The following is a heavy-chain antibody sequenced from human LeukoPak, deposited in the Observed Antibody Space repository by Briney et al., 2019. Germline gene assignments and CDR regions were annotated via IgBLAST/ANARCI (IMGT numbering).Heavy chain of an antibody. V-gene: IGHV1-69*13. Sequence: ASVKVSCKASGGTFSNYAISWVRQAPGQGLEWMGGIIPIFGTANYAQKFQGRVTITADESTGTAYMELSSLRSEDTAVYYCARDLTMTVVAIGYWGQGTLVTVSS. CDR2: IIPIFGTA. D-gene: IGHD3-22*01. CDR1: GGTFSNYA. J-gene: IGHJ4*02. CDR3: ARDLTMTVVAIGY.